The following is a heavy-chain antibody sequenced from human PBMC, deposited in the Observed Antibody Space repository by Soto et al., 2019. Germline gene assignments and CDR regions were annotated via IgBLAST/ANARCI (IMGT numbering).Heavy chain of an antibody. CDR2: INRGGST. V-gene: IGHV4-34*01. Sequence: QVQLQQWGAGLLKPWETLSLTCAAYGGSLSVYSWAGFRQPPGKGLEWIGEINRGGSTNYIPSLKSRVIISVDTSKNQFSLKLSSVTAADTAVYYCARGLLGGAATWGQGTLVTVSS. CDR1: GGSLSVYS. D-gene: IGHD3-16*01. CDR3: ARGLLGGAAT. J-gene: IGHJ5*02.